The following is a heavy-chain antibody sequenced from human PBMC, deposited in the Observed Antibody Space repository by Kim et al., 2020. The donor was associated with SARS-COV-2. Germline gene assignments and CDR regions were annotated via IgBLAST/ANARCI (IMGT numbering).Heavy chain of an antibody. D-gene: IGHD6-19*01. V-gene: IGHV4-39*01. CDR3: AIKGLAGHNWFEP. CDR2: GCYGGST. CDR1: GGSISSSSYY. J-gene: IGHJ5*02. Sequence: SETLSLTCTVLGGSISSSSYYWGWIRQPPGKGLEWVGSGCYGGSTYYNPSLKSRVTISVDTSKNQFSLKLSSVTAADTAVYYWAIKGLAGHNWFEPWGQG.